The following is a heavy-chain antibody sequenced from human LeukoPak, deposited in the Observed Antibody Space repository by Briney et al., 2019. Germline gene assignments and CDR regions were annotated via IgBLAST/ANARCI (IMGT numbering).Heavy chain of an antibody. CDR1: GSSINSYY. CDR2: NYYGGTT. CDR3: ARAVYSSSALDY. Sequence: SETLSLTCAFSGSSINSYYWSWIRQPPGKGLEWIEYNYYGGTTNYNPSLKSRVTISVDTSKNQFSLKLTSVTAADTAVYYCARAVYSSSALDYWGQGTLVTVSS. V-gene: IGHV4-59*01. D-gene: IGHD6-13*01. J-gene: IGHJ4*02.